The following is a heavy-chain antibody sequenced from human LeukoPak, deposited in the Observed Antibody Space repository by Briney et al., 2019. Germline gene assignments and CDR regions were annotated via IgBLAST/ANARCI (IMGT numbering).Heavy chain of an antibody. CDR1: GFTFSSYG. Sequence: PGGSLRLSCAASGFTFSSYGMSWVRQAPGKGLEWVSAISGSGGSTYYADSVKGRFTISRDNSKNTLYLQMNSLRAEDTAVYYCAKRQWQQLGTLDYWGQGTLVTVSS. V-gene: IGHV3-23*01. J-gene: IGHJ4*02. D-gene: IGHD6-13*01. CDR2: ISGSGGST. CDR3: AKRQWQQLGTLDY.